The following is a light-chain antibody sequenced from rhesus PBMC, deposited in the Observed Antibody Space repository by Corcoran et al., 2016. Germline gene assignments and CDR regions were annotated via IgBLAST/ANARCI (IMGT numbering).Light chain of an antibody. Sequence: DIQMTQSPSSLSASVGDTVTITCRTSQAINGYLNWFQQKPGKAPKILIYAASNLASGVPSRFSGSGSRIDFTRTITNLQPEDFATYYCLHHYNYPFTFGPGTKLDI. CDR2: AAS. CDR1: QAINGY. J-gene: IGKJ3*01. CDR3: LHHYNYPFT. V-gene: IGKV1-28*02.